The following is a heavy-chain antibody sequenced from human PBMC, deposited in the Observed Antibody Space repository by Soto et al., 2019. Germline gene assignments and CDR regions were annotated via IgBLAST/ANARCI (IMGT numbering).Heavy chain of an antibody. CDR3: ARIATGYDVQFDY. J-gene: IGHJ4*02. CDR1: GGSISSGDYY. CDR2: IYYSGST. D-gene: IGHD5-12*01. V-gene: IGHV4-30-4*01. Sequence: SETLSLTCTVSGGSISSGDYYWSWIRQPPGKGLEWIGYIYYSGSTYYNPSLKSRVTISVDTSKNQFSLKLSSVTAADTAVYYCARIATGYDVQFDYWGQGTLVTVSS.